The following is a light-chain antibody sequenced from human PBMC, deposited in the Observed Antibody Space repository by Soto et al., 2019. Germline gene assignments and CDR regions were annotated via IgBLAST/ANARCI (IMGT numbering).Light chain of an antibody. CDR2: GAN. CDR1: QSISRY. CDR3: QQNYSTPGT. Sequence: GDRINIPCRSSQSISRYLNWYQQRPGTAPKVLIFGANSLQSGVPSRFSGSGSGTEFTLTSSSLQPEDFATYYCQQNYSTPGTCAQGTKVDIK. V-gene: IGKV1-39*01. J-gene: IGKJ1*01.